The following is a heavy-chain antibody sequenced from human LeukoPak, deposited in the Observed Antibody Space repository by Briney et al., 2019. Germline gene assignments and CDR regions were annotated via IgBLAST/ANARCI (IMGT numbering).Heavy chain of an antibody. V-gene: IGHV4-39*07. D-gene: IGHD3-10*01. CDR2: INHSGST. CDR1: GGSISSSSYS. Sequence: SETLSLTCTVSGGSISSSSYSWGWIRQPPGKGLEWIGEINHSGSTNYNPSLKSRVTISVDTSKNQFSLKLSSVTAADTAVYYCARPYYGSGSYYGYWGQGTLVTVSS. J-gene: IGHJ4*02. CDR3: ARPYYGSGSYYGY.